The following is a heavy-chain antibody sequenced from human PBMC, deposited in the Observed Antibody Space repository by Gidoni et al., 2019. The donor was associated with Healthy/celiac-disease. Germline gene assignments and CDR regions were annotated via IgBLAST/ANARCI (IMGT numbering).Heavy chain of an antibody. Sequence: QVQLQESGPGLVKLSETLSLTCTVSGGSISSYYWSWIRQPAGKGLEWIGRIYTSGSTNYNPSLKSRVTMSVDTSKNQFSLKLSSVTAADTAVYYCARGVAYNWNYGDWFDPWGQGTLVTVSS. V-gene: IGHV4-4*07. J-gene: IGHJ5*02. D-gene: IGHD1-7*01. CDR2: IYTSGST. CDR1: GGSISSYY. CDR3: ARGVAYNWNYGDWFDP.